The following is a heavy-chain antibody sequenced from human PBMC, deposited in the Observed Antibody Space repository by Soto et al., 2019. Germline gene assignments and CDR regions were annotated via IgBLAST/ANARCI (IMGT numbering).Heavy chain of an antibody. V-gene: IGHV1-8*01. Sequence: QVQLVQYGAELKKPGASVKVSCKASRYTFSNYDMSWVRQATGQGPEWIGWVNPNNGDTGYAQKFQGRVTLTTDISTTTAYMELTSLRSEDTAIYYCAKVSRKGSAIDFDYWGQGTLITVSS. D-gene: IGHD3-10*01. CDR1: RYTFSNYD. CDR3: AKVSRKGSAIDFDY. CDR2: VNPNNGDT. J-gene: IGHJ4*02.